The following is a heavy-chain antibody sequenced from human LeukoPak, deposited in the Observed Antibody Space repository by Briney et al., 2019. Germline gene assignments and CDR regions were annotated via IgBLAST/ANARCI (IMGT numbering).Heavy chain of an antibody. D-gene: IGHD3-9*01. CDR1: GFTFSSYA. CDR3: AKFNDILTGYFDY. CDR2: ISGSGGNT. Sequence: PGGSLRLSCAASGFTFSSYAMSWVRQAPGKGLEWVSAISGSGGNTYYADSVKGRFTISRDNSKNTLYLQMNSLRAEDTAVYFCAKFNDILTGYFDYWGQGTLVTVSS. J-gene: IGHJ4*02. V-gene: IGHV3-23*01.